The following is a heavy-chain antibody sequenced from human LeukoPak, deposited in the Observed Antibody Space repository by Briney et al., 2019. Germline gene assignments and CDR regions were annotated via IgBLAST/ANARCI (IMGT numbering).Heavy chain of an antibody. CDR3: ARDSVKYYYGSGSYYGAFDI. CDR2: ISSSGSTI. D-gene: IGHD3-10*01. CDR1: GFTFSSYE. V-gene: IGHV3-48*03. J-gene: IGHJ3*02. Sequence: PGGSLRLSCAASGFTFSSYEMNWVRQAPGKGLGWVSYISSSGSTIYYADSVKGRFTISRDNAKNSLYLQMNSLRAEDTAVYYCARDSVKYYYGSGSYYGAFDIWGQGTMVTVSS.